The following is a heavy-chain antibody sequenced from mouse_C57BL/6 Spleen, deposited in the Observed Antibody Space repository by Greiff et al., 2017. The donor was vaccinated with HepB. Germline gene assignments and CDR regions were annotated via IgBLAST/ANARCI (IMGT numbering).Heavy chain of an antibody. Sequence: QVQLQQPGAELVKPGASVKLSCKASGYTFTSYWMHWVKQRPGQGLEWIGMIHPNSGSTNYNEKFKSKATLTVDKSSSTAYMQLSSLTSEDSAVYYCARVDDYDTYAMDYWGQGTSVTVSS. CDR3: ARVDDYDTYAMDY. D-gene: IGHD2-4*01. J-gene: IGHJ4*01. V-gene: IGHV1-64*01. CDR1: GYTFTSYW. CDR2: IHPNSGST.